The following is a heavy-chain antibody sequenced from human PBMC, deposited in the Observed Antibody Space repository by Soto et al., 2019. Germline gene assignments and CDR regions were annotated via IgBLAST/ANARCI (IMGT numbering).Heavy chain of an antibody. V-gene: IGHV3-30-3*01. CDR1: GFTFSSYA. CDR2: ISYDGSNK. J-gene: IGHJ6*02. D-gene: IGHD2-15*01. Sequence: GGSLRLSCAASGFTFSSYAMYWVRQAPGKGLEWVAVISYDGSNKYYADSVKGRFTISRDNSKNTLYLQMNSLRAEDTAVYYCARDYCSGGSCYSKSLSAVPYYYYGMDVWGQGTTVTVSS. CDR3: ARDYCSGGSCYSKSLSAVPYYYYGMDV.